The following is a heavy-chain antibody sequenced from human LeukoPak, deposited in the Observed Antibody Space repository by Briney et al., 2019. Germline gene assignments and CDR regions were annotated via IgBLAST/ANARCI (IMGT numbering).Heavy chain of an antibody. CDR3: ARSRRGAVAGVPDY. CDR1: GFTFSSYW. CDR2: IKQDGSEK. Sequence: AGGSLRLSCAASGFTFSSYWMSWVRQAPGKGLEWVANIKQDGSEKYYVDSVKGRFTISRDNAKNSLYLQMNSLRAEDTAVYYCARSRRGAVAGVPDYWGQGTLVTVSS. J-gene: IGHJ4*02. D-gene: IGHD6-19*01. V-gene: IGHV3-7*01.